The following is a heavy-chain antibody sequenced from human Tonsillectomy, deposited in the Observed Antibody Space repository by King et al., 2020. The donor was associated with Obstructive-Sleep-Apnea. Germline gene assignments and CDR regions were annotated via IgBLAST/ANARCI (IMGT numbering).Heavy chain of an antibody. CDR1: GFIFSSYA. CDR2: IGVSADRT. V-gene: IGHV3-23*04. Sequence: VQLVESGGGLTHPGGSLRLSCAASGFIFSSYAMSWVRQAPGKGLEWVSGIGVSADRTYYADSVRGRFTISRDNSKNTLYLQMNSLRAEDTAMYYCAKSEGSLYYYGMDVWGQGTPVTVSS. D-gene: IGHD3-10*01. CDR3: AKSEGSLYYYGMDV. J-gene: IGHJ6*02.